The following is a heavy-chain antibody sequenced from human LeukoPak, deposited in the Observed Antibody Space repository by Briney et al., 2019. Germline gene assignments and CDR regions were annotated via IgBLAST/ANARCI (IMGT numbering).Heavy chain of an antibody. Sequence: PSETLSLTCTVSGGSISSYYWSWIRQPPGKGLEWIGYIYHSGSTNYNPSLKSRVTISVDASKNQFSLKLSSVTAADTAVYYCARGGGYASPIGYWGQGALVTVSS. CDR3: ARGGGYASPIGY. V-gene: IGHV4-59*01. D-gene: IGHD5-12*01. J-gene: IGHJ4*02. CDR2: IYHSGST. CDR1: GGSISSYY.